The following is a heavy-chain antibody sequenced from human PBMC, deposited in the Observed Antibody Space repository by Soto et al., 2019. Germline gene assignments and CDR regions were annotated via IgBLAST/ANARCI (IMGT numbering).Heavy chain of an antibody. CDR1: GYTFTSYG. V-gene: IGHV1-18*01. CDR2: ISAYNGNT. Sequence: QVQLVQSGAEVKKPGASVKVSCEASGYTFTSYGISWVRQAPGQGLEWMGWISAYNGNTNYAQKLQGRVTMTTDTSTSTAYRELRSLRAEDTAVYYCARGGCGSGSHFDYWGQGALVTVSS. CDR3: ARGGCGSGSHFDY. J-gene: IGHJ4*02. D-gene: IGHD3-10*01.